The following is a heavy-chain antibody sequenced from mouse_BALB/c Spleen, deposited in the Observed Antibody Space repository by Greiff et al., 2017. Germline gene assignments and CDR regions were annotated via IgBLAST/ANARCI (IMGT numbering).Heavy chain of an antibody. D-gene: IGHD4-1*01. V-gene: IGHV1-18*01. CDR1: GYTFTDYN. J-gene: IGHJ3*01. CDR3: ARLGELAY. CDR2: INPNNGGT. Sequence: VQLQQSGPELVKPGASVKIPCKASGYTFTDYNMDWVKQSHGKSLEWIGDINPNNGGTIYNQKFKGKATLTVDKSSSTAYMELRSLTSEDTAVYYCARLGELAYWGQGTLVTVSA.